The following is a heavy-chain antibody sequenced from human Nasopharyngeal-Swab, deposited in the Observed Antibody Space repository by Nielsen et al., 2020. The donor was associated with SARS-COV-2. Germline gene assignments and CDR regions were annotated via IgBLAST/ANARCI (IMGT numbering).Heavy chain of an antibody. CDR3: AKDDVVRGDAFDI. Sequence: GESLKISCAASEFTFNIYAMAWVRRTPGRGLQWVSGISASGGSTYYTDSVKGRFAVSRDNSRNTLYLQMHSLRVEDTALYYCAKDDVVRGDAFDIWGQGTMVTVSS. J-gene: IGHJ3*02. D-gene: IGHD3-10*01. V-gene: IGHV3-23*01. CDR1: EFTFNIYA. CDR2: ISASGGST.